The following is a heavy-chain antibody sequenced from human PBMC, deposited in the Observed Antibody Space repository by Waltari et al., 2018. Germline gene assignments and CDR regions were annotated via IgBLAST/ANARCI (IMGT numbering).Heavy chain of an antibody. CDR2: ISARNGRT. D-gene: IGHD6-13*01. CDR3: ARGISSSSDYYYGMDV. Sequence: QVQVVQSGAEVKKPGASVKVSCKASGYTFTNYGFSWVRQAPVQGLEWMGWISARNGRTKYAQNLQGRFTLTTDTSTSTVYMELRSLRSDDTAVYYCARGISSSSDYYYGMDVWGQGTTVIVSS. CDR1: GYTFTNYG. V-gene: IGHV1-18*01. J-gene: IGHJ6*02.